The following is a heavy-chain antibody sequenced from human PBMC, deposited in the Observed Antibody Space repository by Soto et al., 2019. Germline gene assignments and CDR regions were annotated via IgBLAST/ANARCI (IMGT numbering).Heavy chain of an antibody. J-gene: IGHJ4*02. Sequence: GGSLRLSCAASGFTFSNAWMNWVRQAPGKGLEWVGRIKSKTDGGTTDYAAPVKGRFTISRDDSKNTLYLQMNSLKTEDTAVYYCTTSPCSSTSCPIDYWGQGTLVTVSS. V-gene: IGHV3-15*07. CDR3: TTSPCSSTSCPIDY. CDR1: GFTFSNAW. CDR2: IKSKTDGGTT. D-gene: IGHD2-2*01.